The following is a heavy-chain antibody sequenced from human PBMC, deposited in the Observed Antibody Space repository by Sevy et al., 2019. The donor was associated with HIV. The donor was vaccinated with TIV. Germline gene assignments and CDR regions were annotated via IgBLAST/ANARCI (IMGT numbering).Heavy chain of an antibody. D-gene: IGHD6-13*01. V-gene: IGHV4-39*01. CDR1: GGSISSSSYY. Sequence: SETLSLTCTVSGGSISSSSYYWGWIRQPPGKGLEWIGSIYYSGSTYYNPSLKRRVTISVDTSKNQFSLKLSSVTAADTAVYYCARPIAAAVASPFDYWGQGTLVTVSS. J-gene: IGHJ4*02. CDR2: IYYSGST. CDR3: ARPIAAAVASPFDY.